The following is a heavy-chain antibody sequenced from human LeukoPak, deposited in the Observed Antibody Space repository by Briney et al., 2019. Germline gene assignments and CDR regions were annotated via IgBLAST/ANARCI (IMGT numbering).Heavy chain of an antibody. D-gene: IGHD2-2*01. J-gene: IGHJ4*02. CDR1: GGSISSNNHY. CDR3: ARGHSTSWYFDY. V-gene: IGHV4-39*07. CDR2: IYYSGTT. Sequence: SETLSLTCTVSGGSISSNNHYWGWIRQPPGKGLEWIGSIYYSGTTFYRPSLITRATISLDTSKNQFSLKLSSVTAADTAVYYCARGHSTSWYFDYWGQGTLVTVSS.